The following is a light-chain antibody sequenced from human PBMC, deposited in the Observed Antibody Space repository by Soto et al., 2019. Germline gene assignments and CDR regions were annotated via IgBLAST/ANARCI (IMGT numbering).Light chain of an antibody. J-gene: IGKJ1*01. Sequence: DIQMTQSPSTLSASVGDRVTITCRASQSISSWLAWYQQKPGKAPKLLIYKASSLESGVPSRFSGSGSGTGFTLTLSSLQPDDFATYYCQQYNSYLAWTFGQGTKVEIK. CDR3: QQYNSYLAWT. CDR2: KAS. V-gene: IGKV1-5*03. CDR1: QSISSW.